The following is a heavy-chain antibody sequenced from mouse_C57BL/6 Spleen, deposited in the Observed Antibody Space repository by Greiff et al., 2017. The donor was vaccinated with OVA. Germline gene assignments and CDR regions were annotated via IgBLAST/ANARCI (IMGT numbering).Heavy chain of an antibody. CDR3: ARNKAQAYYLDY. CDR1: GYAFSSYW. V-gene: IGHV1-80*01. CDR2: IYPGDGDT. J-gene: IGHJ2*01. D-gene: IGHD3-2*02. Sequence: QVQLQQSGAELVKPGASVKISCKASGYAFSSYWMNWVKQRPGKGLEWIGQIYPGDGDTNYNGKFKGKATLTADKSSSTAYMQLSSLTSEDSAVYFCARNKAQAYYLDYWGQGTTLTVSS.